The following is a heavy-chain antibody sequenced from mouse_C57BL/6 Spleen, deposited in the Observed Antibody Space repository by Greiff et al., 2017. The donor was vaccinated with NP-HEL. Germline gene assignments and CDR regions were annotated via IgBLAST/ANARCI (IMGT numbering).Heavy chain of an antibody. D-gene: IGHD1-1*01. J-gene: IGHJ4*01. Sequence: QVHVKQSGAELVRPGASVKLSCKASGYTFTDYYINWVKQRPGQGLEWIARIYPGSGNTYYNEKFKGKATLTAEKSSSTAYMQLSSLTSEDSAVYFCARYGYGSSYYAMDYWGQGTSVTVSS. CDR1: GYTFTDYY. V-gene: IGHV1-76*01. CDR2: IYPGSGNT. CDR3: ARYGYGSSYYAMDY.